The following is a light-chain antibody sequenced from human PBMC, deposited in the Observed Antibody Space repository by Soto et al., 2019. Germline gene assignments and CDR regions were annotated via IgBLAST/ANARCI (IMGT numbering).Light chain of an antibody. CDR2: AAS. CDR3: QQYGSSLMYT. CDR1: QSVTSNY. J-gene: IGKJ2*01. Sequence: ELVLTQSPGTLSLSPGERASLCCRASQSVTSNYLAWYQQKPGQAPRLLIYAASTRATGIPDRFSGSGSGTDFTLTISGLEPEDFAVYFCQQYGSSLMYTFGQGTKLEIK. V-gene: IGKV3-20*01.